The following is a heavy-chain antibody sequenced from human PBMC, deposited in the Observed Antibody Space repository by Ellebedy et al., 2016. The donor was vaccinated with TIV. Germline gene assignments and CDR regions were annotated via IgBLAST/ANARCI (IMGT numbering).Heavy chain of an antibody. CDR2: INHSGNT. D-gene: IGHD6-13*01. CDR1: GGSFSGYY. Sequence: SETLSLTXAVYGGSFSGYYWSWIRQPPGKGLEWIGEINHSGNTNYNPSLKSRVTISVDTSKNQFSLKLSSVTAADTAVYYCARELSGYSSSWSDYWGQGTLVTVSS. J-gene: IGHJ4*02. CDR3: ARELSGYSSSWSDY. V-gene: IGHV4-34*01.